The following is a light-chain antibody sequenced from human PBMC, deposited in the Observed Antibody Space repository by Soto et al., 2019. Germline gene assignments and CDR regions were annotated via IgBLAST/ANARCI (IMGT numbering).Light chain of an antibody. J-gene: IGKJ2*01. Sequence: EIVMTQSPATLSVSPGERATLSCRASQSVSSNLAWYQQKPGQAPRLLIYGASTRATGIPARFSGSGSGTEFTLTINSLQSEDFAVYYCQQYNNWPPYTFGQGTMLEIK. V-gene: IGKV3-15*01. CDR3: QQYNNWPPYT. CDR1: QSVSSN. CDR2: GAS.